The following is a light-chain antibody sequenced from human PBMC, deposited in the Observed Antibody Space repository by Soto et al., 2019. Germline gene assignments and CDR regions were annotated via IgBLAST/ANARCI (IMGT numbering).Light chain of an antibody. CDR1: SSNIGSNY. Sequence: QSVLTQPPSASGTPGQRVTISCSGSSSNIGSNYVFWYQHLPGTAHKLLIYRNNQRPSGVPDRFSGSKSGTSASLAISGLRSEDETDYYCAAWDDSLSGVVFGGGTKRTVL. CDR2: RNN. J-gene: IGLJ2*01. V-gene: IGLV1-47*01. CDR3: AAWDDSLSGVV.